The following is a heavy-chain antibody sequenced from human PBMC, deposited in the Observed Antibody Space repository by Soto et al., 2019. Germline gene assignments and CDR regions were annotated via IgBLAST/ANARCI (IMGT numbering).Heavy chain of an antibody. D-gene: IGHD3-10*01. V-gene: IGHV3-48*02. Sequence: GSLRLSCAASGFTFSSYGMHWVRQAPGKGLEWIAYINSAYGSIYYADSVKGRFTISTDNAKNSLYLQMSSLRDEDTAVYYCARDHLWSFDYWGQGTLVTVSS. J-gene: IGHJ4*02. CDR2: INSAYGSI. CDR1: GFTFSSYG. CDR3: ARDHLWSFDY.